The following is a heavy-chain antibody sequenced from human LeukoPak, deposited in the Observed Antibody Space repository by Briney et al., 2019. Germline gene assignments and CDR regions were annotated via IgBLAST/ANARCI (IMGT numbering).Heavy chain of an antibody. CDR2: IYTSGST. V-gene: IGHV4-4*07. D-gene: IGHD6-13*01. CDR3: ASEVVLRYSSSWYIPNWFDP. CDR1: GGSISSYY. Sequence: SETLSLTCTVSGGSISSYYWSWIRQPAGKGLEWIGRIYTSGSTNYNPSLKSRVTISVDTSKNQFSLKLSSVTAADTAVYYCASEVVLRYSSSWYIPNWFDPWGQGTLVTVSS. J-gene: IGHJ5*02.